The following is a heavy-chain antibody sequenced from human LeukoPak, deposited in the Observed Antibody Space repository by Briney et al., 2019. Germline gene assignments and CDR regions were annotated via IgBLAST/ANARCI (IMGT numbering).Heavy chain of an antibody. CDR2: IRYDGSNK. D-gene: IGHD3-16*01. Sequence: GGSLRLSCAASGFTFSTYGMHWVRQAPGKGLEWVAFIRYDGSNKYYADSVKGRFTISRDNSKNTLYLQMNSLRAEDTAVYYCTTGCWATERAFDYWGQGTLVTVSS. V-gene: IGHV3-30*02. CDR3: TTGCWATERAFDY. CDR1: GFTFSTYG. J-gene: IGHJ4*02.